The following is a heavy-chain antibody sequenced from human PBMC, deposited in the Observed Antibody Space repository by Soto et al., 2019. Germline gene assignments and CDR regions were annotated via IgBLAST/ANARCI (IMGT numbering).Heavy chain of an antibody. J-gene: IGHJ4*02. Sequence: PGGSLRLSCAASGLTFSNYNMNWVRQAPGKGLEWVSSIGSSSTYINYADSVKGRFTISRDNAKSSLSLQMNSLRAEDTAVYYCARFSPAKGLTLIVVALDYWGQGTLVTVSS. D-gene: IGHD3-22*01. CDR3: ARFSPAKGLTLIVVALDY. V-gene: IGHV3-21*01. CDR1: GLTFSNYN. CDR2: IGSSSTYI.